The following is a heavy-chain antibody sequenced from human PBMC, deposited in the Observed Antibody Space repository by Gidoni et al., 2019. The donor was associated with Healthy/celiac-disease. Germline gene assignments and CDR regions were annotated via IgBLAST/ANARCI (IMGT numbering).Heavy chain of an antibody. J-gene: IGHJ6*02. CDR3: AKGADGMDV. CDR1: VFTFDAYT. Sequence: EVQLVESGGVVVQPGGSLRLSCAASVFTFDAYTMHWVRQAPGKVLECVSLISWDGGSTYYADSVKGRFTISRDNSKNSLYLQMNSLRTEDTALYYCAKGADGMDVWGQGTTVTVSS. V-gene: IGHV3-43*01. CDR2: ISWDGGST.